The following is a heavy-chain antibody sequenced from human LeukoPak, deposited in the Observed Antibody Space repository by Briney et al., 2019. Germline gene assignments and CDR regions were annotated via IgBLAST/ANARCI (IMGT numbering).Heavy chain of an antibody. CDR2: IYTSGST. D-gene: IGHD3-22*01. J-gene: IGHJ5*02. CDR1: GGSISSGSYY. V-gene: IGHV4-61*02. CDR3: ARATLGYYDSWFDP. Sequence: SQTLSLTCTVSGGSISSGSYYWSWIRQPAGKGLEWIGRIYTSGSTNYNPSLKSRVTISVDTSKNQFPLKLSSVTAADTAVYYCARATLGYYDSWFDPWGQGTLVTVSS.